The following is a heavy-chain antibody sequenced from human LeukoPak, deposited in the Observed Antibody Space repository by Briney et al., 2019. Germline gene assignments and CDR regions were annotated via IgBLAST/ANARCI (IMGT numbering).Heavy chain of an antibody. D-gene: IGHD3-10*01. CDR2: IYHSGST. Sequence: PSETLSLTCTVSGCSISSGYYWGWIRQPPGKGLEWIGNIYHSGSTYYNPSLKSRLTISVDTSKNQFSLKLTSVTAADTAVYYCAREEGSGSYSFWGQGALVTVSS. CDR3: AREEGSGSYSF. V-gene: IGHV4-38-2*02. CDR1: GCSISSGYY. J-gene: IGHJ4*02.